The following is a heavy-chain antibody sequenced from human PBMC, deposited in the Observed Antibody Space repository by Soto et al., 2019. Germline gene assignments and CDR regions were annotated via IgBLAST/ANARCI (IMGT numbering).Heavy chain of an antibody. D-gene: IGHD3-16*01. J-gene: IGHJ4*02. CDR3: AKDRVESGLGEIDY. Sequence: QVQLVESGGGVVQPGRSLRLSCAASGFSFSNNGMHWVRQAPGKGLEWVAIISYGGSKKYYADSVKGRFTISRDNSKNPLYLQMNSLRVEDTAVYYCAKDRVESGLGEIDYWGQGTLVTFSS. CDR2: ISYGGSKK. CDR1: GFSFSNNG. V-gene: IGHV3-30*18.